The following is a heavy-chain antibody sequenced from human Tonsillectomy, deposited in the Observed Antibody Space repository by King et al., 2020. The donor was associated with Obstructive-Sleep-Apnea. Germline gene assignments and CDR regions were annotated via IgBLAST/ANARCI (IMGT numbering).Heavy chain of an antibody. CDR3: AKQGYNSGDFDY. J-gene: IGHJ4*02. D-gene: IGHD5-24*01. CDR2: ISYDGSNK. Sequence: VQLVESGGGVVQPGRSLRLSCAASGFTFSSYGMHWVRQAPGKGLEWVAVISYDGSNKYYADSVKGRFTISRDNSKNTLYLQMNSLRAEDTAVYYCAKQGYNSGDFDYWGQGTLVTVSS. CDR1: GFTFSSYG. V-gene: IGHV3-30*18.